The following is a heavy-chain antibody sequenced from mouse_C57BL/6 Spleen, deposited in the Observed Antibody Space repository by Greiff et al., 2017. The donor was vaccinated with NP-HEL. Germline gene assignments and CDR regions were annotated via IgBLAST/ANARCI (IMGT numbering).Heavy chain of an antibody. CDR1: GFSLTSYG. J-gene: IGHJ4*01. CDR3: AKNSDGNYFYYAMDY. CDR2: IWRGGST. Sequence: QVHVKQSGPGLVQPSQSLSITCTVSGFSLTSYGVHWVRQSPGKGLEWLGVIWRGGSTDYNAAFMSRLSITKDNSKSQVFFKMNSLQADDTAIYYCAKNSDGNYFYYAMDYWGQGTSVTVSS. V-gene: IGHV2-5*01. D-gene: IGHD2-1*01.